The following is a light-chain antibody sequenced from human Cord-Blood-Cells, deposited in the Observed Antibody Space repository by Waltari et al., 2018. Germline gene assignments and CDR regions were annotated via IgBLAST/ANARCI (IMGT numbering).Light chain of an antibody. V-gene: IGLV3-25*03. CDR2: KAR. CDR1: ALPKQS. J-gene: IGLJ3*02. Sequence: SYELTQPPSVSVSPGQTARITCSGDALPKQSAYWYQKKQGQAPVRGIYKARGSPSGIPERFSGSSSGTTVTLTISGVQAEDEADYYCQSADSSGTYPVFGGGTKLTVL. CDR3: QSADSSGTYPV.